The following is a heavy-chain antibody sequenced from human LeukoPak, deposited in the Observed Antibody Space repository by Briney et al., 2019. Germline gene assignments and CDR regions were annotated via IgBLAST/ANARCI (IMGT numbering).Heavy chain of an antibody. CDR1: GFTFSTYG. Sequence: GGSLRLSCAASGFTFSTYGMHWARQAPGKGLEWVAFRRYDGSSEYYADSVKGRFTLSRDNSKNTLYLQMNSLRADDTAVYYCARNSGRYFYYYYMDVWGKGATVTVSS. D-gene: IGHD1-26*01. CDR2: RRYDGSSE. CDR3: ARNSGRYFYYYYMDV. J-gene: IGHJ6*03. V-gene: IGHV3-30*02.